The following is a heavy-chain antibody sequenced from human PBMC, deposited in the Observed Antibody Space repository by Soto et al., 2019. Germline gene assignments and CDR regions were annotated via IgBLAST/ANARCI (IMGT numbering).Heavy chain of an antibody. CDR2: ISTYNSNR. CDR1: VYTFTWYG. J-gene: IGHJ3*02. V-gene: IGHV1-18*04. Sequence: ASVKVSCKSTVYTFTWYGIRWVRQAAGQGMGWMGRISTYNSNRNYAQKLQVRVTMTTATSKSTAYMELRSLRFDDTAVYFCSSAGRDGYNGRAFDIWGQGTLVTVSS. D-gene: IGHD5-12*01. CDR3: SSAGRDGYNGRAFDI.